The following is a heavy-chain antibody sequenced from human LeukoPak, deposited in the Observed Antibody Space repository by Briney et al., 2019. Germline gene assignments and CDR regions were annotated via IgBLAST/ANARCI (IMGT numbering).Heavy chain of an antibody. CDR2: INPSGGST. CDR1: GYTFTSYY. D-gene: IGHD1-26*01. Sequence: ASVKVSCKASGYTFTSYYMHWVRQAPGQGLEWMGIINPSGGSTSYAQKFQGRVTITADESTSTAYMELSSLRSEDTAVYYCARGTELPGVDYWGQGTLVTVSS. CDR3: ARGTELPGVDY. J-gene: IGHJ4*02. V-gene: IGHV1-46*01.